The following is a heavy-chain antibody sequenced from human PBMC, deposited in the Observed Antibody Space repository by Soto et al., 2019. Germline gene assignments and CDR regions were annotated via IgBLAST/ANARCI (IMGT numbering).Heavy chain of an antibody. V-gene: IGHV3-30*18. Sequence: PGGSLRLSCAASGFTFSSYGMHWVRQAPGKGLEWVAVISYDGSNKYYADSVKGRFTISRDNSKNTLYLQMNSLRAEDTAVYYCAKCLDGDPYYYYYYGMDVWGQGTTVTVSS. J-gene: IGHJ6*02. D-gene: IGHD4-17*01. CDR2: ISYDGSNK. CDR1: GFTFSSYG. CDR3: AKCLDGDPYYYYYYGMDV.